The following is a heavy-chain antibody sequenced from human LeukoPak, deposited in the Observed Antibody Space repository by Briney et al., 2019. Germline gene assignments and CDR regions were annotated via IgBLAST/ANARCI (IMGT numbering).Heavy chain of an antibody. CDR1: GFTLSRYN. J-gene: IGHJ6*04. Sequence: GGSLRLSCAASGFTLSRYNMNWVRLAPGKGLEWVSSISSSSDYIYYADSVKGRFTISRDNAKNSLYLQMNSLRVEDTAVYYCARGGSSGWYVDVWGKGTTVTVSS. CDR3: ARGGSSGWYVDV. CDR2: ISSSSDYI. V-gene: IGHV3-21*01. D-gene: IGHD6-19*01.